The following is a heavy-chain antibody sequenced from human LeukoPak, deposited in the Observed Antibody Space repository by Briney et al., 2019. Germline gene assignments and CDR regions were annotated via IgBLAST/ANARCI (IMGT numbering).Heavy chain of an antibody. Sequence: GGSLRLSCAASGFTFSNYAMRWVREAPGKRLDWVSGISGIGDSTYYADSVKGRFTISRDNSKNTLYLQMNSLRAEDTAVYYCARRSGIAVAGAFDYWGQGTLVTVSS. CDR2: ISGIGDST. D-gene: IGHD6-19*01. CDR3: ARRSGIAVAGAFDY. CDR1: GFTFSNYA. V-gene: IGHV3-23*01. J-gene: IGHJ4*02.